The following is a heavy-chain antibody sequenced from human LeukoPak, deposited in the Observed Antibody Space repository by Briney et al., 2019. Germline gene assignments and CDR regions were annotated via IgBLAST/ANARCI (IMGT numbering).Heavy chain of an antibody. D-gene: IGHD6-19*01. CDR3: ARSPKGWYYYYYYMDV. J-gene: IGHJ6*03. V-gene: IGHV1-2*02. Sequence: ASVKVSCKASGYTFTGYYMHWVRQAPGQGLEWMGWINPNSGGTNYAQKFQGRVTMTRDTSISTAYMELSRLRSDDTAVYYCARSPKGWYYYYYYMDVWGKGTTVTISS. CDR2: INPNSGGT. CDR1: GYTFTGYY.